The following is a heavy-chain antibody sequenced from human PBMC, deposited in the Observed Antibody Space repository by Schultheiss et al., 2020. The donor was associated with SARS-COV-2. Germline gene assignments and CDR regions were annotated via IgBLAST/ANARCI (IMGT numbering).Heavy chain of an antibody. CDR2: IYHSGST. D-gene: IGHD6-13*01. CDR3: ARGNYFDY. CDR1: GYSISSGYY. Sequence: SQTLSLTCAVSGYSISSGYYWGWIRQPPGKGLEWIGSIYHSGSTYYNPSLKSRVTMSVDRSKNQLSLKLSSVTAADTAVYYCARGNYFDYWGQGTLVTVSS. J-gene: IGHJ4*02. V-gene: IGHV4-38-2*01.